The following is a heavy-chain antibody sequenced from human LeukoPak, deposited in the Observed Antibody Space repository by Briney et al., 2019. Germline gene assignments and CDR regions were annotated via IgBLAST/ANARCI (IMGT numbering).Heavy chain of an antibody. CDR1: GFPFANTW. Sequence: GGSLRLSCSASGFPFANTWMTWVRQAPGKGLEWVGRIKSKHDGATTDYAAPVKGRFTISRDDSKSTLYLQMTSLNAEDSAVYFCATVIFVYSAFDIWGQGTVVTVSS. CDR3: ATVIFVYSAFDI. J-gene: IGHJ3*02. D-gene: IGHD3-16*02. V-gene: IGHV3-15*01. CDR2: IKSKHDGATT.